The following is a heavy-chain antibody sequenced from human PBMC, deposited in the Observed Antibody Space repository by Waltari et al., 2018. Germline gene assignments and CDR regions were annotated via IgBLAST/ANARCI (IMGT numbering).Heavy chain of an antibody. Sequence: QVQLQQWGAGLLKPSETLSLTCAVYGGSFSGYYWSWIRQPPGKGLEWIGEINHSGSTNYNPSLKSRVTISVDTSKNQFSLKLSSVTAADTAVYYCAGYSGYYGGFDPWGQGTLVTVSS. CDR1: GGSFSGYY. CDR3: AGYSGYYGGFDP. CDR2: INHSGST. J-gene: IGHJ5*02. D-gene: IGHD5-12*01. V-gene: IGHV4-34*01.